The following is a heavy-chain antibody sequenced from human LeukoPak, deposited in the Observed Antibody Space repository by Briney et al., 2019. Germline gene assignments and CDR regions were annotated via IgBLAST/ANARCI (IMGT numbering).Heavy chain of an antibody. Sequence: ASVKVSGKASGYTFTSYAMNWVRQAPGQGLEWMGWINTNTGNPTYAQGFTGRFVFSLDTSVSTAYLQISSLKAEDTAVYYCATGVAATPVDYWGQGTLVTVSS. V-gene: IGHV7-4-1*02. D-gene: IGHD2-15*01. J-gene: IGHJ4*02. CDR3: ATGVAATPVDY. CDR2: INTNTGNP. CDR1: GYTFTSYA.